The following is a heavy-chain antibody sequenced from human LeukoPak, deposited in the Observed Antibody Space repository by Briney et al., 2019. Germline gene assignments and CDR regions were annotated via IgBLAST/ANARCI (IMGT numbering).Heavy chain of an antibody. CDR3: ARRYYYGSGSHAELDY. Sequence: GESLKISCKGSGYSFTSYWIGWVRQMPGKGLEWMGIIYPGDSDTRYSPSFQGKVTISADKSISTAYLQWSSLKASDTAMYYCARRYYYGSGSHAELDYWGQGTLVTVSS. CDR2: IYPGDSDT. CDR1: GYSFTSYW. D-gene: IGHD3-10*01. J-gene: IGHJ4*02. V-gene: IGHV5-51*01.